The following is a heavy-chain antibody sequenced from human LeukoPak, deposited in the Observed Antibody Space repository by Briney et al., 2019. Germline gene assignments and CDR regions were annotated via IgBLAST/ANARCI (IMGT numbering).Heavy chain of an antibody. Sequence: GGSLRLSCAASGFTFSDYYMSWIRQAPGKGLEWVSYISSSGSTIYYADSVKGRFTISRDNGKHSLYLQMNSLRAEDTAVYYCAREGSDFWSGYSKGYFDYWGQGTLVTVSS. J-gene: IGHJ4*02. CDR2: ISSSGSTI. CDR1: GFTFSDYY. V-gene: IGHV3-11*04. CDR3: AREGSDFWSGYSKGYFDY. D-gene: IGHD3-3*01.